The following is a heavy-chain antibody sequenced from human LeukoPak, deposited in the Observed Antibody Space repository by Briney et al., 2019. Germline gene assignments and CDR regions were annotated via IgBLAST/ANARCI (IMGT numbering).Heavy chain of an antibody. J-gene: IGHJ3*02. V-gene: IGHV4-59*12. Sequence: SETLSLTCTVSGGSISSYYWSWIRQPPGKGLEWIGYIYYSGSTNYNPSLKSRVTISVDTSKNQFSLKLSSVTAADTAVYYCARSPEAAGTGAFDIWGQGTMVTVSS. D-gene: IGHD6-13*01. CDR2: IYYSGST. CDR3: ARSPEAAGTGAFDI. CDR1: GGSISSYY.